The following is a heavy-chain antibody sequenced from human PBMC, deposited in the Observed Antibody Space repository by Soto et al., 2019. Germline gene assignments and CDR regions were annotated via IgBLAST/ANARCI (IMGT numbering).Heavy chain of an antibody. CDR1: AASLSGYY. Sequence: SETLSLTCNVSAASLSGYYWSWIRQPPGKGLEWIGRIYATGSSDYNPSLKSRITISVDMSKKQFSLTLRSVTAADTAMYYCVRDGTKNWRDWFDPWGQGILVTVSS. J-gene: IGHJ5*02. CDR3: VRDGTKNWRDWFDP. CDR2: IYATGSS. D-gene: IGHD1-1*01. V-gene: IGHV4-4*07.